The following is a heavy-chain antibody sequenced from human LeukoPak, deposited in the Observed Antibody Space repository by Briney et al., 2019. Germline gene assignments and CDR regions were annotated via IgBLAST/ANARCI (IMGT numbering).Heavy chain of an antibody. Sequence: HPGGSLRLSCAASGFTFDDYTMHWVRQTPGKGLEWVSGISWNGGTKGYADSVKGRFSISRDNSKKFLFLQMNSLRTEDTAFYFCAKATGDWYFDLWGRGTLVTVSS. V-gene: IGHV3-9*01. CDR3: AKATGDWYFDL. CDR2: ISWNGGTK. J-gene: IGHJ2*01. D-gene: IGHD7-27*01. CDR1: GFTFDDYT.